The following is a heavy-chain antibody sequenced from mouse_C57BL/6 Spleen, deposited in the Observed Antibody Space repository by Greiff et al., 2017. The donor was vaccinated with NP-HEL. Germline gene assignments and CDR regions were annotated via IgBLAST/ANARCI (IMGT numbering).Heavy chain of an antibody. V-gene: IGHV1-39*01. D-gene: IGHD4-1*01. CDR3: ARSGWDVDYYAMDY. J-gene: IGHJ4*01. CDR1: GYSFTDYN. Sequence: EVKLQESGPELVKPGASVKISCKASGYSFTDYNMNWVKQSNGKSLEWIGVINPNYGTTSYNQKFKGKATLTVDQSSSTAYMQLNSLTSEDSAVYYCARSGWDVDYYAMDYWGQGTSVTVSS. CDR2: INPNYGTT.